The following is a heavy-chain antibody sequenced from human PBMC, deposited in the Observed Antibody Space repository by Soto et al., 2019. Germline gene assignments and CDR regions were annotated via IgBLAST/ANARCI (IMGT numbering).Heavy chain of an antibody. Sequence: PGESLKISCKGSGYSFTTDWITWVRQMPGKGLEWMGRIDPGNSYTSYSPSLQGHVTISADKSLTTAFLQWSSLKASDTAMYYCARHDGSGWDYFNLWGQGTLVTVSS. D-gene: IGHD6-25*01. J-gene: IGHJ4*02. CDR1: GYSFTTDW. CDR3: ARHDGSGWDYFNL. V-gene: IGHV5-10-1*01. CDR2: IDPGNSYT.